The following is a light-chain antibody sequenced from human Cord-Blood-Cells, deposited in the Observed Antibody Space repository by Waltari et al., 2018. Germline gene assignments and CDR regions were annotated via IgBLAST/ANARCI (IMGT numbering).Light chain of an antibody. CDR2: DVS. V-gene: IGLV2-14*01. CDR3: SSYTSSSTRV. Sequence: QSALTQPASVSGSPGQSITISCTGTRSDVVGYNYVPWYQQHPGKAPNLMIYDVSNRPSGVSNRFSGSKSGNTASLPISGLQADDEADYYCSSYTSSSTRVFGGGTKLTVL. J-gene: IGLJ3*02. CDR1: RSDVVGYNY.